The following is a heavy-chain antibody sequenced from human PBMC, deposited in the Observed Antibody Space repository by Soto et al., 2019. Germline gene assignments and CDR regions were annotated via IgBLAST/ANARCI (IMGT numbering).Heavy chain of an antibody. Sequence: EVQLLESGGGLVQPGGSLRLSCAVSGFTFSSYAMSWVRQAPGKGLEWVSVISGSGGSTDYADSVKGRFTISRDNSKNTLYLQMNSLRAEDTAVYHCAKDRGYSGYGSIFDYWGQGTLVTVSS. J-gene: IGHJ4*02. CDR2: ISGSGGST. CDR3: AKDRGYSGYGSIFDY. CDR1: GFTFSSYA. V-gene: IGHV3-23*01. D-gene: IGHD5-12*01.